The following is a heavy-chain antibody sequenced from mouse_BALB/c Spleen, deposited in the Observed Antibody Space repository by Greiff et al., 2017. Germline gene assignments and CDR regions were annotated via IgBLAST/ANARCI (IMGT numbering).Heavy chain of an antibody. CDR1: GYTFTSYY. J-gene: IGHJ4*01. CDR2: INPSNGGT. CDR3: TSPHDDDYAMDY. V-gene: IGHV1S81*02. D-gene: IGHD2-12*01. Sequence: QVQLQQSGAELVKPGASVKLSCKASGYTFTSYYMYWVKQRPGQGLEWIGGINPSNGGTNFNEKFKSKATLTVDKSSSTAYMQLSSLTSEDSAVYYCTSPHDDDYAMDYWGQGTSVTVSS.